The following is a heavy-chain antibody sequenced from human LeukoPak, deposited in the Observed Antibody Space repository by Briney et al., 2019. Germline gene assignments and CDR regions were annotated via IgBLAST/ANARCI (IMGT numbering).Heavy chain of an antibody. CDR2: IYYSGST. CDR3: ARGRGQRGYSYGYGGDWFDP. Sequence: SETLSLTCTVSGGSISSSSYYWGWIRQPPGKGLEWIGSIYYSGSTYYNPSLKSRVTISVDTSKNQFSLKLSSVTAADTAVYYCARGRGQRGYSYGYGGDWFDPWGQGTLVTVSS. CDR1: GGSISSSSYY. V-gene: IGHV4-39*07. J-gene: IGHJ5*02. D-gene: IGHD5-18*01.